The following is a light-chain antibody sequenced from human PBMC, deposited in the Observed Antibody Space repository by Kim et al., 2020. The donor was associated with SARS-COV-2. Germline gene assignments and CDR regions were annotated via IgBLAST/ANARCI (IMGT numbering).Light chain of an antibody. CDR3: AAWDDSLNGWV. Sequence: GQRVTMSCSGRSSNIGSNTVNWYQQLPGTAPKLLIYSNNPRPSGVPDRFSGSKSGTSASLAISGLQSEDEADYYCAAWDDSLNGWVFGGGTQLTVL. J-gene: IGLJ3*02. CDR1: SSNIGSNT. V-gene: IGLV1-44*01. CDR2: SNN.